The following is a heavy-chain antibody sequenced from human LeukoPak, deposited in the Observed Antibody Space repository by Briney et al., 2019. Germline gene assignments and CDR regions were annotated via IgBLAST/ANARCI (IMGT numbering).Heavy chain of an antibody. J-gene: IGHJ3*02. CDR1: GYTFTSYY. CDR2: INPSGGST. D-gene: IGHD3-22*01. V-gene: IGHV1-46*01. Sequence: ASVKVSCKASGYTFTSYYMHWVRQAPGQGLEWMGIINPSGGSTSYAQKFQGRVTMTRDMSTSTVYMELSSLRSEDTAVYYCARAAEYYDSSGYLDALDIWGQGTMVTVSS. CDR3: ARAAEYYDSSGYLDALDI.